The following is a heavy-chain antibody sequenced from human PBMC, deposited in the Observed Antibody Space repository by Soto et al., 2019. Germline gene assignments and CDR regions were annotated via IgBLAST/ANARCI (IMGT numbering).Heavy chain of an antibody. J-gene: IGHJ6*02. V-gene: IGHV4-31*03. Sequence: QVQLQESGPGLVKPSQTLSLTCTVSGGPITNYWSWIRQHPGKGLEWIGYIYDSGSTYYNPSLKSRVTMSLDTSKDQLSPKLTSGTAADTAVYYCARVNLDYVTGMDVWGQGTTVTVSS. CDR1: GGPITNY. D-gene: IGHD4-17*01. CDR2: IYDSGST. CDR3: ARVNLDYVTGMDV.